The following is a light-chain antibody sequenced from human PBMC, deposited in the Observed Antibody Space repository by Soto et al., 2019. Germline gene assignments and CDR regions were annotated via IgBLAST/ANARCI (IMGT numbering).Light chain of an antibody. Sequence: DIQMTQSRSALSASLGCTATINFRASQTISSWLAWFQQKPGKAPKLLIYDASSLESGVPQRFSGSGSGTEFTLTISSLQTDDFSTYYCQQYHSYWTFAQGTNVDI. V-gene: IGKV1-5*01. CDR3: QQYHSYWT. CDR2: DAS. J-gene: IGKJ1*01. CDR1: QTISSW.